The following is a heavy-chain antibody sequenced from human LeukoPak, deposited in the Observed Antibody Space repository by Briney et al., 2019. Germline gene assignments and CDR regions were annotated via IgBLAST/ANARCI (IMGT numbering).Heavy chain of an antibody. CDR3: ARSGSPRDAFDV. D-gene: IGHD3-22*01. CDR1: GFTFSDLY. Sequence: GGSLRLSCAASGFTFSDLYVDWVRQAPGKGLEWVGRTRNKANSYTTEYAASVKGRFTISRDDSKKLLYLQMNSLKTEDTAVYYCARSGSPRDAFDVWGQGTMVTVSS. CDR2: TRNKANSYTT. J-gene: IGHJ3*01. V-gene: IGHV3-72*01.